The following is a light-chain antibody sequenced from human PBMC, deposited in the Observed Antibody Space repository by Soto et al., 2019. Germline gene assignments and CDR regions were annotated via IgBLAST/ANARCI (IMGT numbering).Light chain of an antibody. CDR3: QQYGISPPYT. V-gene: IGKV3-20*01. CDR1: QSVASNY. J-gene: IGKJ2*01. Sequence: EIVLTQSPGTLSLSPGERATLSCRASQSVASNYLAWYKQKPGQTPGLLIYGASNRATDIPDRFSGSGSGTDFTLTISSLEPEDFAVYYCQQYGISPPYTFGQGTKLEIK. CDR2: GAS.